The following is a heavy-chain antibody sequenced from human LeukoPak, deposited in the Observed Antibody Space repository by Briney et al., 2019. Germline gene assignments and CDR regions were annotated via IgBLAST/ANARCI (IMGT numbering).Heavy chain of an antibody. CDR2: IYHSGTT. CDR1: GVAISRGGYA. J-gene: IGHJ4*02. D-gene: IGHD3-16*01. V-gene: IGHV4-30-2*05. Sequence: TLSLTCAVSGVAISRGGYAWNWIRQPPGKGLEWIAYIYHSGTTYYNPSLKSRATISVDTSKNQFSLKLSSVTAADTAVYYCARHGVYYFDYWGQGTLVTVSS. CDR3: ARHGVYYFDY.